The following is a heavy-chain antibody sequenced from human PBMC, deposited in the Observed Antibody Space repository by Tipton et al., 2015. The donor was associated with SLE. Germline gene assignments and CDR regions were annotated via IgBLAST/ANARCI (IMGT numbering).Heavy chain of an antibody. J-gene: IGHJ2*01. Sequence: TLSLTCTVSGGSISSYYWSWIRQPPGQGLERIGYIYYSGSTNYNPSLKSRLTISVDTSKNQFSLKLSSVTAAAPAVYYCARGGWDREWYFDLWGRGTLVTVSS. D-gene: IGHD6-19*01. CDR1: GGSISSYY. V-gene: IGHV4-59*01. CDR3: ARGGWDREWYFDL. CDR2: IYYSGST.